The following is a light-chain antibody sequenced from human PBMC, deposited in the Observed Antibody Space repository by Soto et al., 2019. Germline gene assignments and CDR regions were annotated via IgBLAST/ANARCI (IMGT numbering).Light chain of an antibody. CDR3: QHFGGTTFT. Sequence: EKVMKQSPVTLSVSPGDTATLSCRASQSVSSYLAWYQQRPGQTPSLLIYGASTRATGIPDRFSGSGSGTHFTLTISRLEPGDFAVYYCQHFGGTTFTFGQGTRLEIK. CDR1: QSVSSY. CDR2: GAS. J-gene: IGKJ5*01. V-gene: IGKV3-20*01.